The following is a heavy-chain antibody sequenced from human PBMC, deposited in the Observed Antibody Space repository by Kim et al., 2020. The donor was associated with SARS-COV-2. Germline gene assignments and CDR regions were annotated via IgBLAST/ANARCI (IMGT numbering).Heavy chain of an antibody. D-gene: IGHD3-9*01. V-gene: IGHV3-30*04. CDR2: ISYDGSNK. Sequence: GGSLRLSCAASGFTFSSYGMHWVRQAPGKGLEWVAVISYDGSNKYYADSVKGRFTISRDNSKNTLYLQMNSLRAEDTAVYYCASWGDGYYDILTGRSNFDYWGQGTLVTVSS. CDR3: ASWGDGYYDILTGRSNFDY. J-gene: IGHJ4*02. CDR1: GFTFSSYG.